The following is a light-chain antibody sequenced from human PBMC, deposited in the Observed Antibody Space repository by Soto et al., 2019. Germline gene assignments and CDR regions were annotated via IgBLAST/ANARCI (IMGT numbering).Light chain of an antibody. CDR3: QQRSSWPWT. CDR2: DAS. V-gene: IGKV3-11*01. Sequence: EILLTQSPATLSLSPGERATLSCRASQSVRSSLAWYQQKPGQAPRLLIYDASTRATGIPGRFSGSGFGTDFTLTISNLEAEDFAVYYCQQRSSWPWTFGQGAKVEIK. CDR1: QSVRSS. J-gene: IGKJ1*01.